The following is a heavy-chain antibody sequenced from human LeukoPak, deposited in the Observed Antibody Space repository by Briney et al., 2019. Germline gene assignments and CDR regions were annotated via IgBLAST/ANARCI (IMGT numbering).Heavy chain of an antibody. J-gene: IGHJ4*02. D-gene: IGHD5-24*01. CDR1: GGSISSGGYY. CDR2: IYYSGST. Sequence: SETLSLTCTVSGGSISSGGYYWNWIRQHPGKGLEWIGYIYYSGSTYYNPSLKSRVTISVDTSKNQFSLKLSSVTAADTAVYYCARDGYEMATMLDYWGQGTLVTVSS. CDR3: ARDGYEMATMLDY. V-gene: IGHV4-31*03.